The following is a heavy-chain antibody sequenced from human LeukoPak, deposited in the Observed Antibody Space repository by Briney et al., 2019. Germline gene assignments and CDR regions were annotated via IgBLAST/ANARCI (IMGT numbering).Heavy chain of an antibody. CDR3: ASRMYMTVGNSAFDI. J-gene: IGHJ3*02. D-gene: IGHD3-22*01. Sequence: SETLSLTCAVSGGSISSNTWWSWVRQPPGKGLEWIGEICHSGSTNYNPSLKSRVTISVDKSKNQFSLKLSSVTAADAAVYYCASRMYMTVGNSAFDIWGQGTMVTVSS. CDR1: GGSISSNTW. CDR2: ICHSGST. V-gene: IGHV4-4*02.